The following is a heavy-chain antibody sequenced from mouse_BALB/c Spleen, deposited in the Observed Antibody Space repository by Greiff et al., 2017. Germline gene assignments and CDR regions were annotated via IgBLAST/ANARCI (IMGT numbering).Heavy chain of an antibody. V-gene: IGHV3-2*02. CDR3: AREGGFTTVVARGYFDY. Sequence: EVKLVESGPGLVKPSQSLSLTCTVTGYSITSDYAWNWIRQFPGNKLEWMGYISYSGSTSYNPSLKSRISITRDTSKNQFFLQLNSVTTEDTATYYCAREGGFTTVVARGYFDYWGQGTTLTVSS. J-gene: IGHJ2*01. D-gene: IGHD1-1*01. CDR2: ISYSGST. CDR1: GYSITSDYA.